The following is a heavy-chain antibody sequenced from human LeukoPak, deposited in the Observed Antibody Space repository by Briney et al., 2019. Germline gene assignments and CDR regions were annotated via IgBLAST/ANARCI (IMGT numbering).Heavy chain of an antibody. J-gene: IGHJ4*02. D-gene: IGHD6-13*01. CDR3: ARELASGD. CDR2: INTDGNST. CDR1: GFTFSTYW. Sequence: GGSLRLSCAAAGFTFSTYWMHWVRQAPGKGLVWVSQINTDGNSTTYADSVKGRFTVSRDNAKNTLYLQMNSLRAEDTAVYYCARELASGDWGQGTLVTVSS. V-gene: IGHV3-74*01.